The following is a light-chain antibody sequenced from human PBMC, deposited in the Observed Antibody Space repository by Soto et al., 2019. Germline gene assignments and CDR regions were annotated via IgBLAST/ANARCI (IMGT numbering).Light chain of an antibody. CDR3: QEYIQWPPGM. V-gene: IGKV3-15*01. CDR1: QFVSSR. CDR2: DTS. J-gene: IGKJ1*01. Sequence: DIVVTQSPATLSASPGERVTLSCRASQFVSSRLAWYQQRPGQVPRLLIYDTSTRAPGISARFSGSGSGTEFSLTICSLQSEDFAVYYCQEYIQWPPGMFGPGTTVDIK.